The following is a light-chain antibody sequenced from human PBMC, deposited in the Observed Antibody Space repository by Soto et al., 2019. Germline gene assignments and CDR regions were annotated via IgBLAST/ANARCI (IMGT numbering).Light chain of an antibody. V-gene: IGKV1-39*01. Sequence: DIQMTQSPSSLSASVGDRVTITCRASQRISSYLNWYQQKPAKAPKLLIYAASSLQSGVPSRFSGSGSGTDFTLTISSLQPEDFATYYCQQSYSTPPTFGGGTKVEIK. CDR3: QQSYSTPPT. CDR1: QRISSY. CDR2: AAS. J-gene: IGKJ4*01.